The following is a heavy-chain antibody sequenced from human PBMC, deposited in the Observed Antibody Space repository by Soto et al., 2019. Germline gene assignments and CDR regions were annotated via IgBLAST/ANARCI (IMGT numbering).Heavy chain of an antibody. D-gene: IGHD3-9*01. J-gene: IGHJ2*01. CDR2: ISYDGSNK. Sequence: GTWLEWVGVISYDGSNKYYAGSVKGRFTISRDNSKNTLYLEMNSLRAEDTAVYYCAKDLVYIFLAEDGIRYCSTVSAFLLNRSSDL. CDR3: AKDLVYIFLAEDGIRYCSTVSAFLLNRSSDL. V-gene: IGHV3-30*18.